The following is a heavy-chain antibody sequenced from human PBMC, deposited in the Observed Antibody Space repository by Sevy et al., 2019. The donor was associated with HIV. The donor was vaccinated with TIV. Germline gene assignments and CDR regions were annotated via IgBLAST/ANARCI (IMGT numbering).Heavy chain of an antibody. CDR2: IYYSGST. D-gene: IGHD6-19*01. V-gene: IGHV4-31*03. Sequence: PSETLSLTCTVSGGSISSGGYDWSWIRQHPGKGLEWIGYIYYSGSTYYNPSLKSRVTISVDTSKNQFSLKLSSVTAADTAVYYCARDVGIAVPRTGAFDIWGQGTMVTVSS. CDR3: ARDVGIAVPRTGAFDI. CDR1: GGSISSGGYD. J-gene: IGHJ3*02.